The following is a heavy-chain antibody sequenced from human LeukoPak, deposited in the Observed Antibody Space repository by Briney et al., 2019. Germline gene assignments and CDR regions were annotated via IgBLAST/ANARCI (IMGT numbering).Heavy chain of an antibody. CDR2: IYYSGST. D-gene: IGHD5-12*01. V-gene: IGHV4-39*01. J-gene: IGHJ4*02. CDR1: GGSISSYY. CDR3: ARHYSGYDLAYFDY. Sequence: SETLSLTCTVSGGSISSYYWSWIRQPPGKGLEWIGSIYYSGSTYYNPSLKSRVTISVDTSKNQFSLKLSSVTATDTAVYYCARHYSGYDLAYFDYWGQGTLVTVSS.